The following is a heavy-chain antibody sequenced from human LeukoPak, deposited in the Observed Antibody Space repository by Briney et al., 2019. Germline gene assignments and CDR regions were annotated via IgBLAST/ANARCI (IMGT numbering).Heavy chain of an antibody. Sequence: GGSLRLSCAVSEFAVTGHYMSWVRQAPGKGLEWVSLIYSGGDTYYADSVKGRFTISRDSSKNTLYLQMNSLRAEDTAVYYCARGRGYTDPFDYWGQGALVTVSS. J-gene: IGHJ4*02. V-gene: IGHV3-66*01. D-gene: IGHD5-18*01. CDR3: ARGRGYTDPFDY. CDR2: IYSGGDT. CDR1: EFAVTGHY.